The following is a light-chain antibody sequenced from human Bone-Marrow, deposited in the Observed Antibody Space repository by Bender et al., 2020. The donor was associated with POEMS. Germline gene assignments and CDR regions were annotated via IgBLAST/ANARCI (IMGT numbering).Light chain of an antibody. Sequence: QSALTQPPSASGSPGQSVTISCSGTSSDVGGSNFVSWYQQHPGKVPKVVIYEVSKRPSGVPDRFPGSKSGNTASLTVSGLQAEDEADYYCSSYAGSDNYVFGTGTKVTVL. CDR3: SSYAGSDNYV. V-gene: IGLV2-8*01. J-gene: IGLJ1*01. CDR1: SSDVGGSNF. CDR2: EVS.